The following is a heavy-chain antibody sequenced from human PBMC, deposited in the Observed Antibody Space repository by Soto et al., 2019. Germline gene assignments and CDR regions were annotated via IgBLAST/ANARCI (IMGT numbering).Heavy chain of an antibody. CDR1: GGSISSGGYY. J-gene: IGHJ4*02. CDR2: IYYSGST. V-gene: IGHV4-31*03. D-gene: IGHD3-9*01. CDR3: ARLEGLATISYYFDF. Sequence: SETLSLTCTVSGGSISSGGYYWSWIRQHPGKGLEWIGYIYYSGSTYYNPSLQTRVTISLDKSRSQFSLKLNSVTAADSAVYFCARLEGLATISYYFDFWGPGALVTVSS.